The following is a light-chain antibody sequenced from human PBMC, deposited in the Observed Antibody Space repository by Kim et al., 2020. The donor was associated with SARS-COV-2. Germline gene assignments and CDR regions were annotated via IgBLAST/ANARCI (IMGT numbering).Light chain of an antibody. Sequence: SYELTQPPSVSVSPGQTASITCSGDKLGDKYACWYQQKPGQSPVLVMYQDNTRPSGIPERFSGSNSGNTATLTISGTQAMDEADYYCQAWNSSTGVFGGG. J-gene: IGLJ2*01. CDR2: QDN. CDR3: QAWNSSTGV. V-gene: IGLV3-1*01. CDR1: KLGDKY.